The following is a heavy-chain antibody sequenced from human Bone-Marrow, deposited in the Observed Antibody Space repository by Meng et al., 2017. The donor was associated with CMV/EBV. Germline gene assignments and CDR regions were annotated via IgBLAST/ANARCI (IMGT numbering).Heavy chain of an antibody. V-gene: IGHV4-59*01. J-gene: IGHJ6*02. Sequence: SETLSLTCTVSGGSISSYYWSWIRQPPGKGLEWIGYIYYSGSTNYNPSLKSRVTISVDTSKNQFSLKLSSVTAADTAVYYCARGSGWADYYYYGMDVWGQGTTVTVSS. D-gene: IGHD6-19*01. CDR2: IYYSGST. CDR1: GGSISSYY. CDR3: ARGSGWADYYYYGMDV.